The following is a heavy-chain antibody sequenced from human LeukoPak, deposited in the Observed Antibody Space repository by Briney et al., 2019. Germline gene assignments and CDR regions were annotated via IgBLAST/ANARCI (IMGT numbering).Heavy chain of an antibody. Sequence: SQTLSLTCTVSGGSISSGDYYWSWIRQPPGQGLEWIGYIYYSGSTYYNPSLKSRVTISVDTSKNQFSLKLSSVTAADTAVYYCARVMSGVYYYGMDVWGQGTTVTVSS. CDR3: ARVMSGVYYYGMDV. J-gene: IGHJ6*02. CDR1: GGSISSGDYY. D-gene: IGHD3-10*02. V-gene: IGHV4-30-4*01. CDR2: IYYSGST.